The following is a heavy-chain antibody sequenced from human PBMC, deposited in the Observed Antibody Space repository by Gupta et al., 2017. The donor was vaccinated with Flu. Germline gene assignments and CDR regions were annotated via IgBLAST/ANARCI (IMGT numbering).Heavy chain of an antibody. J-gene: IGHJ5*02. CDR2: ITYRSVST. CDR1: GFVFSDYA. V-gene: IGHV3-23*01. D-gene: IGHD2-21*01. Sequence: SGFVFSDYAMSWVRQAPGKGPEWVAAITYRSVSTSYADPVKGRFTISRDNSRNTRYLQMNSLRVEDTAIYYCAPNWGHIRLDCFDPWGQGTLVTVSS. CDR3: APNWGHIRLDCFDP.